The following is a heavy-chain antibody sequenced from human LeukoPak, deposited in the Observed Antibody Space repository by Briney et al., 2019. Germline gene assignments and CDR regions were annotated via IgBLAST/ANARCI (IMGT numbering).Heavy chain of an antibody. CDR1: GFTVSSNY. J-gene: IGHJ4*02. CDR3: ARLSGHYYDSSGYSN. CDR2: IYSGGST. D-gene: IGHD3-22*01. V-gene: IGHV3-66*04. Sequence: GRSLRLSCAASGFTVSSNYMSWVRQAPGKGLEWVSVIYSGGSTYYADSVKGRFTISRDNSKNTLYLQMNSLRAEDTAVYYCARLSGHYYDSSGYSNWGQGTLVTVSS.